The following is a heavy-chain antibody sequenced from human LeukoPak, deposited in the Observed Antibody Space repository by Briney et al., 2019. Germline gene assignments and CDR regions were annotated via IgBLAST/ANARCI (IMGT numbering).Heavy chain of an antibody. D-gene: IGHD4-17*01. Sequence: GGSLRLSCAASGFTFSSYGMHWVRQAPGKGLEWVAFIRYDGSNKYYADSVKGRFTISRDNSKNTLYLQMNSLRAEDTAVYYCARDYGDYFDYWGQGTLVTVSS. CDR3: ARDYGDYFDY. V-gene: IGHV3-30*02. J-gene: IGHJ4*02. CDR1: GFTFSSYG. CDR2: IRYDGSNK.